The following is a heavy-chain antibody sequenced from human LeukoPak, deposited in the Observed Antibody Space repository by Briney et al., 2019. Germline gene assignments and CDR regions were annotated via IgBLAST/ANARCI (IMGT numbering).Heavy chain of an antibody. V-gene: IGHV3-23*01. CDR3: AKGAAAGKVDWFDP. J-gene: IGHJ5*02. CDR2: VTGYGAT. Sequence: GGSLRLSCAASGFTFSNFAMMWVRQAPGTGLQWVSTVTGYGATFYADSVRGRFTIFRDTSMNTLFLQMNSLGAEDTAVYYCAKGAAAGKVDWFDPWGQGTLVTVSS. D-gene: IGHD6-13*01. CDR1: GFTFSNFA.